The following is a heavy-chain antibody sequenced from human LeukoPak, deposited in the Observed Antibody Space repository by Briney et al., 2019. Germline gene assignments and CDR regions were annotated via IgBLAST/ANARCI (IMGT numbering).Heavy chain of an antibody. V-gene: IGHV1-2*06. J-gene: IGHJ1*01. Sequence: ASVKVSCKASGYTFTSYHIHWVRQAPGHGREWMGRINPYSGDTTFAQNFPGRVTMPRETSITTTYFDRSRLPPDHQTWYFLTRDQGSFTRIWNAGYWVQGTQVTVSS. CDR2: INPYSGDT. CDR1: GYTFTSYH. CDR3: TRDQGSFTRIWNAGY. D-gene: IGHD1-1*01.